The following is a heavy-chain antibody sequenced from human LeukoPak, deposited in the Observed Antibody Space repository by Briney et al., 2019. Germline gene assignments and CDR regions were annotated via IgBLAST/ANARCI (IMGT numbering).Heavy chain of an antibody. CDR1: GYTFTDHY. V-gene: IGHV1-2*02. CDR3: ARMWELPFDY. D-gene: IGHD1-26*01. CDR2: INSKTGGT. J-gene: IGHJ4*02. Sequence: ASVKVSCKASGYTFTDHYVHWLRQAPGQGLEWMGWINSKTGGTNYAAKFQGRVTMTRDTSISTAYMELSRLRSDDTAVYYCARMWELPFDYWGQGTLVTVSS.